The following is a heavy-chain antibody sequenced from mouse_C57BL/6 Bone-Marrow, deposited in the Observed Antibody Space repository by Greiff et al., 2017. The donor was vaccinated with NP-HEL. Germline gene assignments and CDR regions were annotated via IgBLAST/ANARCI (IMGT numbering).Heavy chain of an antibody. V-gene: IGHV1-39*01. CDR3: ESWVTTVVADWYFDV. CDR2: INPNYGTT. J-gene: IGHJ1*03. CDR1: GYSFTDYN. D-gene: IGHD1-1*01. Sequence: EVQLQQSGPELVKPGASVKISCKASGYSFTDYNMNWVKQSTGQSLEWIGVINPNYGTTSYNQKFKGKATLTVDQSSSTAYMQLNSLTSEDSAVYDGESWVTTVVADWYFDVWGTGTTVTVSS.